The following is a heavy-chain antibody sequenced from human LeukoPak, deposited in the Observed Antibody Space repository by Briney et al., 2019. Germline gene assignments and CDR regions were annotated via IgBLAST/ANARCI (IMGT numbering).Heavy chain of an antibody. V-gene: IGHV3-23*01. CDR3: ARAPRGFLWFVEY. CDR1: GFIFSNYA. Sequence: HSGGCLRLSCATSGFIFSNYAMTWVRQAPGKGLEWVSDISGSGGNTYYADSVKGRFTISRDSSKNMLYLQMNSLRAEDTAIYYCARAPRGFLWFVEYWGQGTLVAVSS. D-gene: IGHD3-10*01. CDR2: ISGSGGNT. J-gene: IGHJ4*02.